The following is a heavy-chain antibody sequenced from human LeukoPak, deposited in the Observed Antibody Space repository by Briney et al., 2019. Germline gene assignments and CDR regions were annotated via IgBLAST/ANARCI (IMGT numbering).Heavy chain of an antibody. V-gene: IGHV1-69*04. CDR3: ARDGVVPAAIADY. J-gene: IGHJ4*02. CDR2: IIPIFGIA. Sequence: SVKVSCKASGGTFSSYAISWVRQAPGQGLEWMGRIIPIFGIANYAQKFQGRVTTTADKSTSTAYMELSSLRSEDTAVYYCARDGVVPAAIADYWGQGTLVTVSS. D-gene: IGHD2-2*01. CDR1: GGTFSSYA.